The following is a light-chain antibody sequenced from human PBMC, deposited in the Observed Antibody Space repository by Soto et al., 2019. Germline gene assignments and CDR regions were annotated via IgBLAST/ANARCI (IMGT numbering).Light chain of an antibody. J-gene: IGLJ2*01. CDR3: AAWDDSLNVVV. CDR1: SSSIGSNT. V-gene: IGLV1-44*01. CDR2: NNN. Sequence: QSVLTQPPSASGTPGQRVTISCSGSSSSIGSNTVSWYQQLPGTAPKLLLYNNNQRPSGVPDRFSGSKSGTSASLAISGLQSEDEADYYCAAWDDSLNVVVFGGGTKLTVL.